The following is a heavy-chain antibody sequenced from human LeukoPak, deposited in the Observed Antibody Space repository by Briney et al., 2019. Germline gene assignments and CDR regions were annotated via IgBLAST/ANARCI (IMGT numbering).Heavy chain of an antibody. CDR3: ATLPSGWPGEPPAIDI. J-gene: IGHJ3*02. V-gene: IGHV7-4-1*02. D-gene: IGHD6-19*01. CDR1: GYTFTSYG. Sequence: ASVKVSCKASGYTFTSYGISWVRQAPGQGLEWMGWISTNTGNPTYAQGFTGRFVFSLDTSVSTAFLQINSLKAEDTAAYYCATLPSGWPGEPPAIDIWGQGTMVTVSS. CDR2: ISTNTGNP.